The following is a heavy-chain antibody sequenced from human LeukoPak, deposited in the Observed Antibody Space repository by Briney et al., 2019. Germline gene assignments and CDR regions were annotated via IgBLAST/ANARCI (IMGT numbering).Heavy chain of an antibody. CDR1: GFIFNNNT. CDR3: ASSRYYYDTSTYYYIHCFDY. V-gene: IGHV3-21*01. Sequence: GGSLRLSCAASGFIFNNNTMNWVRQAPGKGLEWVASISSTSTYIYYADLVKGRFTVSRDNAKNSLYLQMNSLTADDTALYYCASSRYYYDTSTYYYIHCFDYWGQGALVTVSS. J-gene: IGHJ4*02. D-gene: IGHD3-22*01. CDR2: ISSTSTYI.